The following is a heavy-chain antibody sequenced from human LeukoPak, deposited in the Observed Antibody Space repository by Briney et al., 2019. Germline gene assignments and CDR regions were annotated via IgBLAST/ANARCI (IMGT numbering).Heavy chain of an antibody. Sequence: GGSLTLTCAASGFTLRNYWLGRVHQAPGKGLEWVANINPSGSDKHYVDSAEDRFTVSKDNAKNSVYLQMNNLRVENTVIYYCGSSGVNAGLDSWGQGTLVSVSA. V-gene: IGHV3-7*01. CDR1: GFTLRNYW. D-gene: IGHD3-10*01. J-gene: IGHJ5*01. CDR3: GSSGVNAGLDS. CDR2: INPSGSDK.